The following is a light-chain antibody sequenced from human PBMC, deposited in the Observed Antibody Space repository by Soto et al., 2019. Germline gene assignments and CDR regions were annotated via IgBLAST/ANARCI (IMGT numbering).Light chain of an antibody. Sequence: EIVLTQSPATLSLSPGETATLSCRASQSVSSYLAWYQQKPGQAPRLLMYGASNRATGIPDRFSGSGSGTDFTLTISRLEPEDFAVYYCQHYGNSPQTFGQGTKVDIK. CDR1: QSVSSY. CDR2: GAS. J-gene: IGKJ1*01. CDR3: QHYGNSPQT. V-gene: IGKV3-20*01.